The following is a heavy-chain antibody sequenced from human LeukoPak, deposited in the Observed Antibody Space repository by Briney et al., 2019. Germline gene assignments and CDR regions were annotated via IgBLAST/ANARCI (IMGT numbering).Heavy chain of an antibody. CDR3: ARDILDGAAAGTGNDY. Sequence: GGSLRLSCAASGFTFSNYWMSWVRQAPGKGLEWVANIKQNGSEKYYVDSVKGRFTISRDNAKNSLYLQMNSLRAEDTAVYYCARDILDGAAAGTGNDYWGQGTLVTVSS. V-gene: IGHV3-7*01. CDR1: GFTFSNYW. D-gene: IGHD6-13*01. CDR2: IKQNGSEK. J-gene: IGHJ4*02.